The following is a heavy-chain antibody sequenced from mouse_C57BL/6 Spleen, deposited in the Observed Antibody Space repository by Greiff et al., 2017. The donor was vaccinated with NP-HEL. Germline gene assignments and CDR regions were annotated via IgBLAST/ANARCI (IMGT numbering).Heavy chain of an antibody. J-gene: IGHJ4*01. Sequence: EVKLVESGGGLVKPGGSLKLSCAASGFTFSDYGMHWVRQAPEKGLEWVAYISSGSSSIYYADTVKGQFTIARDTAKNALSLRMTSLKSEDTAMYYSARCGSHYYGSSYDAMDYWGQGTSVTVSS. V-gene: IGHV5-17*01. CDR3: ARCGSHYYGSSYDAMDY. CDR2: ISSGSSSI. D-gene: IGHD1-1*01. CDR1: GFTFSDYG.